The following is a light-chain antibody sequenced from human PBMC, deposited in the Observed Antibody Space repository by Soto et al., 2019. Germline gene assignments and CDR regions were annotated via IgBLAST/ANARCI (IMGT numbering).Light chain of an antibody. V-gene: IGKV1-6*01. CDR1: QGIKND. CDR2: AAS. CDR3: LQDYNYPYT. Sequence: AIQMTQSPSSLSTSVGDRVTITCRASQGIKNDVAWYQQKPGQAPKLLIYAASSLQTGVPPRFSGSGSGTDFTLTISSLQPEDFATYYCLQDYNYPYTFGQGIKLEIK. J-gene: IGKJ2*01.